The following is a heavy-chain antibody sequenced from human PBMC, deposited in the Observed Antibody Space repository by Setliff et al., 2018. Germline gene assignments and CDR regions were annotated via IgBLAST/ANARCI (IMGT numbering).Heavy chain of an antibody. D-gene: IGHD3-10*01. CDR1: GGSFTTYF. CDR3: ARVDFTMIQGVLGL. V-gene: IGHV4-34*01. CDR2: MYYSGST. Sequence: SEIRDLTCAVYGGSFTTYFWSWIRQPPGKGLEWIGSMYYSGSTYYNPSLKGRVTLSVDTTKNQFSLKLTSMTAADTAVYYCARVDFTMIQGVLGLWGQGTLVTVSS. J-gene: IGHJ1*01.